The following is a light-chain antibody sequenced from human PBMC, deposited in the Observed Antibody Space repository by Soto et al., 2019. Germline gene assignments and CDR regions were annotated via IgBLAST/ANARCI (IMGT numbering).Light chain of an antibody. CDR2: GAS. Sequence: IVLTQSPGTLSLSPGERATLSCRASQSVSSNYLAWYQQKSGQAPRLLIYGASSRATGIPDRFSGSGSGTALTLTISRLEPEDFAVYYCQHYGRSADTFGQGTTLEIK. V-gene: IGKV3-20*01. CDR1: QSVSSNY. J-gene: IGKJ2*01. CDR3: QHYGRSADT.